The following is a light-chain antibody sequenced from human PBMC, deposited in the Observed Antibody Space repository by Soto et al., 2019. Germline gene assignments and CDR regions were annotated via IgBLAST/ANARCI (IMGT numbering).Light chain of an antibody. CDR1: QSVSSY. Sequence: EIVLTQSPATLSLSPGERATLSCRASQSVSSYLAWYQQKPGQAPRLLIYDASNRATGIPARFSGSGSGTDFTLTLGSLVPEDIAVYYCQQRSSWPLTFGEGTRLEIK. J-gene: IGKJ5*01. V-gene: IGKV3-11*01. CDR2: DAS. CDR3: QQRSSWPLT.